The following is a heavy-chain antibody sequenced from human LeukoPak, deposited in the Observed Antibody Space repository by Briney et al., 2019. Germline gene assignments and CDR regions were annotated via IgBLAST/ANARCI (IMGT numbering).Heavy chain of an antibody. V-gene: IGHV1-24*01. CDR1: GYTLTELS. D-gene: IGHD3-22*01. Sequence: GASGKVSGKVSGYTLTELSMHWVRQAPGKGLEWRGGFDPEDDETIYAQKFQGRVTMTEDRTTDTAYMQLSSLRSEDTAVYYCATGNHFYDSSGYSYSGQGTLVTVSS. J-gene: IGHJ4*02. CDR2: FDPEDDET. CDR3: ATGNHFYDSSGYSY.